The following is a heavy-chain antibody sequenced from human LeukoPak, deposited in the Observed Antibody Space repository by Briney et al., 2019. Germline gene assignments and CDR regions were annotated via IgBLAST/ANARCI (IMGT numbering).Heavy chain of an antibody. CDR3: ARVSPYYDFWSGYYLDY. CDR2: ISAYNGNT. D-gene: IGHD3-3*01. J-gene: IGHJ4*02. Sequence: GASVKDSCKASGYTFTSYGISWVRQAPGQGLEWMGWISAYNGNTNYAQKLQGRVTMTTDTSTSTAYMELRSLRSDDTAVYYCARVSPYYDFWSGYYLDYWGQGTLVTVSS. V-gene: IGHV1-18*01. CDR1: GYTFTSYG.